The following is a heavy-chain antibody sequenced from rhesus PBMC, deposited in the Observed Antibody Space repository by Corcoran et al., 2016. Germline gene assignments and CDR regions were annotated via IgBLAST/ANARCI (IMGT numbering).Heavy chain of an antibody. CDR2: IFGNSAST. D-gene: IGHD6-25*01. CDR3: ARRNTGSWNPFDY. Sequence: QVQLQESGPGLVKPSETLPLTCTVSGGSISGFYYWSWIRQPPGNGLEWIGDIFGNSASTYYNPSLKSRVTISKDTSNNQFSLSLNSVTAADTAVYYCARRNTGSWNPFDYWGQGVLVTVSS. J-gene: IGHJ4*01. CDR1: GGSISGFYY. V-gene: IGHV4-143*01.